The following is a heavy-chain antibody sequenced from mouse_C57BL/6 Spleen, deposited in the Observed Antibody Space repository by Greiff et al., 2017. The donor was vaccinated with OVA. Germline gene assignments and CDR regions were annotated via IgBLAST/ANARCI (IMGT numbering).Heavy chain of an antibody. J-gene: IGHJ4*01. V-gene: IGHV7-3*01. CDR1: GFTFTDYY. CDR2: IRNKANGYTT. D-gene: IGHD1-1*01. CDR3: VRYITTVVARYYYAMDY. Sequence: EVKLVESGGGLVQPGGSLSLSCAASGFTFTDYYMSWVRQPPGKALEWLGFIRNKANGYTTEYSASVKGRFTISRDNSQSILYLQMNALRAEDSATYYFVRYITTVVARYYYAMDYCGHVTSVTVSS.